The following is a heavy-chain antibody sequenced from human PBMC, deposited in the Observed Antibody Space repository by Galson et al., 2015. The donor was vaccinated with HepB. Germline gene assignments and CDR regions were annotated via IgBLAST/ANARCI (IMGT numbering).Heavy chain of an antibody. CDR1: GFTSSSYA. CDR3: GKDPVRASYRPYGMDV. Sequence: SLRLSCAASGFTSSSYAMSWVRQAPGKGLEWVSSISGRGGKTCSTDTVKGRLTISRDNSKKMVYLQMQSLRAEDTALYYCGKDPVRASYRPYGMDVWGHGTTVTVSS. D-gene: IGHD5-18*01. CDR2: ISGRGGKT. J-gene: IGHJ6*02. V-gene: IGHV3-23*01.